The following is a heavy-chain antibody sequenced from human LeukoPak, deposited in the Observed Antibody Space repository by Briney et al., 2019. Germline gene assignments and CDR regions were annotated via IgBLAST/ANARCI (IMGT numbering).Heavy chain of an antibody. V-gene: IGHV4-34*01. D-gene: IGHD3-22*01. CDR3: ARGVADYDSSGALFDY. Sequence: SETLSLTCAVYGGSFSGYYWSWIRQPPGKGLEWIGEINHSGSTNYNPSLKSRVTISVDTSKNQFSLKLSPVTAADTAVYYCARGVADYDSSGALFDYWGQGTLVTVSS. J-gene: IGHJ4*02. CDR1: GGSFSGYY. CDR2: INHSGST.